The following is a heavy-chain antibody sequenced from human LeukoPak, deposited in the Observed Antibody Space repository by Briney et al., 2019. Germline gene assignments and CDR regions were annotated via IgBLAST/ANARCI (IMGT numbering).Heavy chain of an antibody. Sequence: SETRSLTCAAPGGSSTSSNWWSWVGQPPGKGLEGIGEINHSGSTNYNPSLKSRVTISVDKSKNQFSLKLSSVTAADTAVYYCARGLCRADYGDYCYFDYWGQGTLVTVSS. J-gene: IGHJ4*02. CDR2: INHSGST. V-gene: IGHV4-4*02. D-gene: IGHD4-17*01. CDR3: ARGLCRADYGDYCYFDY. CDR1: GGSSTSSNW.